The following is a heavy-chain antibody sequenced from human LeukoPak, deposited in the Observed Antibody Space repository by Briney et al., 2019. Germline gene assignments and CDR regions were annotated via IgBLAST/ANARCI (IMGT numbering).Heavy chain of an antibody. CDR1: VYTFTGHQ. CDR2: INRNNGDT. D-gene: IGHD5-12*01. J-gene: IGHJ4*02. CDR3: GREGWSGYDWGGVDS. Sequence: GASVKVSCKASVYTFTGHQMHWVRQAPGQGLEWMGWINRNNGDTNYAQKFQGRVTMTRDTSISTAYMELSRLRSDDTAMYYCGREGWSGYDWGGVDSWGQGTLVTVSS. V-gene: IGHV1-2*02.